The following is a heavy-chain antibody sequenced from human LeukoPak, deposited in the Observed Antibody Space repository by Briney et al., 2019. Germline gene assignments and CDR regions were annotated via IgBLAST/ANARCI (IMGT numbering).Heavy chain of an antibody. CDR3: ARLLRLGELSSPFDY. D-gene: IGHD3-16*02. CDR2: IYPGDSDT. V-gene: IGHV5-51*01. CDR1: GYNFTSYW. J-gene: IGHJ4*02. Sequence: GESLKISCKGSGYNFTSYWIGWVRQMPGKGLEWMGIIYPGDSDTRYSPSFQGQVTISADKSISTAYLQWSSLKASDTAITAMYYCARLLRLGELSSPFDYWGQGTLVTVSS.